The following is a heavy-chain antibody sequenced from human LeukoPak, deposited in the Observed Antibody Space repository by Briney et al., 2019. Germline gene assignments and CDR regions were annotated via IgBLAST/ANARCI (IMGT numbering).Heavy chain of an antibody. D-gene: IGHD5-18*01. CDR3: AKDRYSYGFFDY. Sequence: GGSLRLSCAASGFTFSSYAMSWVRQAPGKGLEWASAISGSGGSTYYADSVKGRFTISRDDSKNTLYLQMNSLRAEDTAVYYCAKDRYSYGFFDYWGQGTLVTVSS. CDR2: ISGSGGST. CDR1: GFTFSSYA. V-gene: IGHV3-23*01. J-gene: IGHJ4*02.